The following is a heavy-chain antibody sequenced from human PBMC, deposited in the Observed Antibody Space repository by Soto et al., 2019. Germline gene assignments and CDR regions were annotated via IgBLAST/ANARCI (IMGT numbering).Heavy chain of an antibody. Sequence: QVQLQESGPGLVKPSQTLSLTCTVSGDSMGSGDYYWTWIRHPPGKGLEWVGYIYYIGTTFYNPSLESRVNTSIDTSKNHFSLRLTSVTAADTAVYYSSRRSTYYGFLTWGQGTLVTVSS. CDR1: GDSMGSGDYY. J-gene: IGHJ5*02. V-gene: IGHV4-30-4*01. D-gene: IGHD3-10*01. CDR2: IYYIGTT. CDR3: SRRSTYYGFLT.